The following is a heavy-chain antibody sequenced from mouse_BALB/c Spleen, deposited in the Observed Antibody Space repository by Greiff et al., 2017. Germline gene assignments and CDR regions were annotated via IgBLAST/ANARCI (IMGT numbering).Heavy chain of an antibody. V-gene: IGHV1-15*01. CDR2: IHPGSGGT. Sequence: QVQLKESGAELVRPGASVKLSCTALGYTFTDSEMHWVKQTPEQGLEWIGAIHPGSGGTAYNQKFKGKATLTADKSSSTAYMELSSLTSEDSAVYVYTTERPGGLWYFDVWGAGTTVTVSS. D-gene: IGHD3-3*01. CDR1: GYTFTDSE. J-gene: IGHJ1*01. CDR3: TTERPGGLWYFDV.